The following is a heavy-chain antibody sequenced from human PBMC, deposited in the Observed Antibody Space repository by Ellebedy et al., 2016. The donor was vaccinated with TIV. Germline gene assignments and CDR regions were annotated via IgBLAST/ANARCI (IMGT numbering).Heavy chain of an antibody. CDR3: ARRGPELEFDY. V-gene: IGHV1-18*04. CDR1: GYTFTSNG. J-gene: IGHJ4*02. CDR2: ISTYNGNT. Sequence: ASVTVSCKASGYTFTSNGISWVRQAPGQRLEWMGWISTYNGNTNYAQKFQGRVTMTTDTSTSTAYMELRSLRSDDTAVYYCARRGPELEFDYWGQGTLVTVSS. D-gene: IGHD1-26*01.